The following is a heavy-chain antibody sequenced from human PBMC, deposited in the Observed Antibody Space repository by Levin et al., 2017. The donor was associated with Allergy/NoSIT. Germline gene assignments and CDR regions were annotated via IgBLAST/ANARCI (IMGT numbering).Heavy chain of an antibody. Sequence: SLRLSCVASGFTFSHSWMSWVRQGPGKGLEWFAPLPLSFLSPSSFSSFKFRFTISRDNANKSIFLQMNNLRVEDAGMYFCVRDWDFSHSWGSQGPFDPWGQGTQVIVSS. D-gene: IGHD1-26*01. CDR2: LPLSFLSP. CDR1: GFTFSHSW. V-gene: IGHV3-20*04. CDR3: VRDWDFSHSWGSQGPFDP. J-gene: IGHJ5*02.